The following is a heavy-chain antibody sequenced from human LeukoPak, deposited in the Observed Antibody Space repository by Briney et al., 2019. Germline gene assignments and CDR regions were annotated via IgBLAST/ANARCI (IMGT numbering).Heavy chain of an antibody. Sequence: SETLSLTCAVSGGSITSGNWWSWVRQPPGKGLEYVGEIYHSGSTNYNPSLKSRVTISVDKSKNQFSLKLSSVTAADTAVYYCAKHVNWFDPWGQGTLVTVSS. J-gene: IGHJ5*02. CDR2: IYHSGST. CDR3: AKHVNWFDP. CDR1: GGSITSGNW. V-gene: IGHV4-4*02.